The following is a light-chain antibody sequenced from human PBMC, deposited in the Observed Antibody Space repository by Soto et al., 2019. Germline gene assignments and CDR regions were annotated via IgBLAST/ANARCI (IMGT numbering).Light chain of an antibody. J-gene: IGLJ1*01. V-gene: IGLV2-14*01. CDR3: SSYTSSSTLGV. Sequence: QSALTQPASVSGSPGQSITISCTGTSSDVGGYKYVSWYQQHPDKAPKLTIFDVSNRPSGVSNRFSGSKSGNTASLTISGLQAEDEADYYCSSYTSSSTLGVFGTGTKLTVL. CDR2: DVS. CDR1: SSDVGGYKY.